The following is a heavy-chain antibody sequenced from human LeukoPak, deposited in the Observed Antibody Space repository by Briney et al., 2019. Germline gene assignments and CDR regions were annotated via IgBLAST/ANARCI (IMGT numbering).Heavy chain of an antibody. V-gene: IGHV4-4*02. CDR3: AREVWYQLLAWFDP. D-gene: IGHD2-2*01. J-gene: IGHJ5*02. CDR2: IYHSGST. CDR1: GGSISSSNW. Sequence: PSETLSLTCAVSGGSISSSNWWSWVRQPPGKGLEWIGEIYHSGSTNYNPSLKSRVTISVDKSKNQFPLKLSSVTAADTAVYYCAREVWYQLLAWFDPWGQGTLVTVSS.